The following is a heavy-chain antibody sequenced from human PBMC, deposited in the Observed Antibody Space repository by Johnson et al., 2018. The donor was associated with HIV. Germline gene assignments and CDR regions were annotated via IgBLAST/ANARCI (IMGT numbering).Heavy chain of an antibody. V-gene: IGHV3-33*06. Sequence: QVQLVESGGGVVQPGRSLRLSCAASGFTFSSDGMHWVRQAPGKGLEWVAVIWYDGSNKYYADSVKGRFTISRDNSKNTLYLQMNSLRAEDTAVYYCAKQQLVPDDAFDIWGQGTMVNVSS. CDR2: IWYDGSNK. CDR1: GFTFSSDG. J-gene: IGHJ3*02. CDR3: AKQQLVPDDAFDI. D-gene: IGHD6-6*01.